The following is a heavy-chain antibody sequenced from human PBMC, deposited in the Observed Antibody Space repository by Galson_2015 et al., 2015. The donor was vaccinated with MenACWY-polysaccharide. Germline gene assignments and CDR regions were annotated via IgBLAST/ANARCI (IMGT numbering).Heavy chain of an antibody. V-gene: IGHV3-21*01. CDR3: ARHRPRGNGMDV. Sequence: SLRLSCAASGFTFSNYTMNWVRQAPGKGLEWVSSISRSSTYIYYIDSVKGRFTISRDNAKNSLYLQMTSLRAEDTAVYYCARHRPRGNGMDVWGQGTTV. D-gene: IGHD1-14*01. J-gene: IGHJ6*02. CDR2: ISRSSTYI. CDR1: GFTFSNYT.